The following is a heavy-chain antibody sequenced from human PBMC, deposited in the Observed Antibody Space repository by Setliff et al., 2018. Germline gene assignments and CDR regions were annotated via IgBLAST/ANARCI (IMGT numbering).Heavy chain of an antibody. V-gene: IGHV4-4*08. CDR3: ARARSGDYSDSTGYLDY. CDR1: GGSISNYY. CDR2: IYTSGST. D-gene: IGHD3-22*01. J-gene: IGHJ4*02. Sequence: SSETLSLTCTVSGGSISNYYWTWIRQPPGKGLDWIGYIYTSGSTNYNPSLKSRVTMSVDTSKNQFSLKLSSVSAADTAVYYCARARSGDYSDSTGYLDYWGQGTLVTVSS.